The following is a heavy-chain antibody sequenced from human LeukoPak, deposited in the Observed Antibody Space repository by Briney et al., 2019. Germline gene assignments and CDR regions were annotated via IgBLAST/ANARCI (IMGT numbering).Heavy chain of an antibody. Sequence: QPGGSPRLSCAASGFTFSSYTMSWVRQAPGKGLEWVSAISGSGGRTYYADSVKGRFTISRDNSKNTLYLQMNSLRAEDTAVYYCAPGGPGYYFDYWGQGTLVTVSS. D-gene: IGHD3-10*01. J-gene: IGHJ4*02. CDR1: GFTFSSYT. V-gene: IGHV3-23*01. CDR3: APGGPGYYFDY. CDR2: ISGSGGRT.